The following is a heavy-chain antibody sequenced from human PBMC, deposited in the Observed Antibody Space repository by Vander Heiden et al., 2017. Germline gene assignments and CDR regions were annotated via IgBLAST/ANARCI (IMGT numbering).Heavy chain of an antibody. CDR1: GYTFTSYA. CDR3: ARDLVGYCTNGVCFSHNWFDP. D-gene: IGHD2-8*01. V-gene: IGHV7-4-1*02. J-gene: IGHJ5*02. CDR2: INTNTGNP. Sequence: QVQLVQSGSELKKPGASVKVSCKASGYTFTSYAMNWGRKAPGQGLEWIGWINTNTGNPTYAQGFTGRFVFSLDTSVSTAYLQISSLKAEDTAVYYCARDLVGYCTNGVCFSHNWFDPWGQGTLVTVSS.